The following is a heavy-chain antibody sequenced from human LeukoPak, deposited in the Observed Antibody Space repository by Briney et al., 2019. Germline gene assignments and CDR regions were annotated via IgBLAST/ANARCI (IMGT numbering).Heavy chain of an antibody. Sequence: QPGGSLRLSCAASGFTFSSFEMNWVRQAPGKGLEWASYISTSGSTQYYADSVKGRFTISRDNAKNSLFLQMNSLRAEDTAVYYGARADYPDYWGQGTLVTVSS. CDR1: GFTFSSFE. J-gene: IGHJ4*02. V-gene: IGHV3-48*03. D-gene: IGHD4/OR15-4a*01. CDR3: ARADYPDY. CDR2: ISTSGSTQ.